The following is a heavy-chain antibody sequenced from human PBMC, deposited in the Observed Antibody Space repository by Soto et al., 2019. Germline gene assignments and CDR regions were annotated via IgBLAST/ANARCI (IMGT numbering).Heavy chain of an antibody. V-gene: IGHV4-61*01. CDR1: GGSITSGPYY. J-gene: IGHJ4*02. D-gene: IGHD3-3*01. CDR3: ASDFCGPSDY. CDR2: IYYTGRT. Sequence: PSETLSLTCTVSGGSITSGPYYWSWIRQPPGKGLEFIGNIYYTGRTNYHPSLKSRLAMSVDTSKNQFSLRLTSETAADTAVYCCASDFCGPSDYWGQGALVTVSS.